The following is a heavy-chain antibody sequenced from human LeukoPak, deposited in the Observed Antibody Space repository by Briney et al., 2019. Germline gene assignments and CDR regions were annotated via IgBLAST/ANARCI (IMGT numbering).Heavy chain of an antibody. CDR3: ASSELWPTWFDP. V-gene: IGHV4-59*01. D-gene: IGHD5-18*01. CDR1: GGSISNYY. Sequence: PSETLSLTCTVSGGSISNYYWSWIRQPPGKALEWIGYIYYSGGTNYNPSLNYNPSLKSRVTISVDTSKNQFSLKLTSVTAADTAVYYCASSELWPTWFDPWGQGTLVTVSS. CDR2: IYYSGGTNYNPSL. J-gene: IGHJ5*02.